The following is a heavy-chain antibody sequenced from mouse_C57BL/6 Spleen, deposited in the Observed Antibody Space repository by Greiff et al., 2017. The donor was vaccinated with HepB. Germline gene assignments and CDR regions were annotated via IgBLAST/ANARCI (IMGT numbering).Heavy chain of an antibody. J-gene: IGHJ2*01. CDR2: TNPTNGRT. CDR3: SRIKKIVATYLDY. CDR1: GYTFTSYW. V-gene: IGHV1S81*02. Sequence: VQLQQSGADLVKAGASVKMSCKASGYTFTSYWMHWVKQRLGQGLEWFAETNPTNGRTYYNEKFKSKATLTVDKSSSTAYMLLSGPTFEDSAVYYLSRIKKIVATYLDYWGQGTTLTVSS. D-gene: IGHD1-1*01.